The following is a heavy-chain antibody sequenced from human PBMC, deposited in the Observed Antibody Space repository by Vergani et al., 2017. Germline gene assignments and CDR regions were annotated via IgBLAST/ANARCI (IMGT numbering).Heavy chain of an antibody. CDR1: GFTSSYYG. CDR3: ATKSXGTPGCQIGYFRE. D-gene: IGHD1-1*01. Sequence: QVHLVESGGGVVQPGRSLRLCCVASGFTSSYYGMHWVRQAPGKGLEWVAVISYDGTQKYYADSVKGRFTISRDNSKSTLYLQMNSLRTEDTAVYYCATKSXGTPGCQIGYFREWGQGTLVTVSS. J-gene: IGHJ1*01. CDR2: ISYDGTQK. V-gene: IGHV3-30*03.